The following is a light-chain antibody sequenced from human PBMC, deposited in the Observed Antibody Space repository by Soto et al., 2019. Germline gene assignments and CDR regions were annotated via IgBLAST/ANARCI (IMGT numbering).Light chain of an antibody. CDR3: QQYKSYSWT. Sequence: DIEMTQSPSTLSASVGDTVTITCRASQSFSNWLAWYQQKPGKAPKFLIYKASTLDSGVQSRFNGSGSGTECTLTISSLQPDDFATYYCQQYKSYSWTFGQGTKVVIK. CDR1: QSFSNW. V-gene: IGKV1-5*03. J-gene: IGKJ1*01. CDR2: KAS.